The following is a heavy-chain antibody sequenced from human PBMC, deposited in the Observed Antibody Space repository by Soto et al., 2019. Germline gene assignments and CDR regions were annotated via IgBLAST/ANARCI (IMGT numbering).Heavy chain of an antibody. CDR2: IIPILGIA. CDR1: GGTFSSYT. V-gene: IGHV1-69*02. D-gene: IGHD2-2*01. J-gene: IGHJ5*02. CDR3: ARSRYCSSTSCYANWFDP. Sequence: SVKVSCKASGGTFSSYTISWVRQAPGQRLEWMGRIIPILGIANYAQKFQGRVKITADKSTSTVYMELSSLRCEDTAVYYCARSRYCSSTSCYANWFDPWGQGTMVTVSS.